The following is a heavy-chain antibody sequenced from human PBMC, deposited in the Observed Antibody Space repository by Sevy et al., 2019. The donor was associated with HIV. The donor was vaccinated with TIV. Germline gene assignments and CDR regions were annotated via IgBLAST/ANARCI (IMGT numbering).Heavy chain of an antibody. CDR2: IIPILGIA. V-gene: IGHV1-69*10. Sequence: ASVKVSCKASGGTFSSYAISWVRQAPGQGLEWMGGIIPILGIANYAQKFQGRVTITADKSTSTAYMELSSLRSEDTAVYYCARETIIAAAAHFILDYWGQGTLVTVSS. D-gene: IGHD6-13*01. CDR3: ARETIIAAAAHFILDY. CDR1: GGTFSSYA. J-gene: IGHJ4*02.